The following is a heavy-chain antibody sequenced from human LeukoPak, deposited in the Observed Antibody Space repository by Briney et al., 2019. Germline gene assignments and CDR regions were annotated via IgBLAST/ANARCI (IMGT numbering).Heavy chain of an antibody. Sequence: GGSLRLSCAASGFTFSSYAMSWVRQAPGKGLEWVSPISGSGGSTYYADSVKGRFTISRDNSKNTLYLQMNSLRAEDTAVYYCAKKDSRELLRYYYYMDVWGKGTTVTVS. D-gene: IGHD1-7*01. CDR2: ISGSGGST. CDR1: GFTFSSYA. V-gene: IGHV3-23*01. J-gene: IGHJ6*03. CDR3: AKKDSRELLRYYYYMDV.